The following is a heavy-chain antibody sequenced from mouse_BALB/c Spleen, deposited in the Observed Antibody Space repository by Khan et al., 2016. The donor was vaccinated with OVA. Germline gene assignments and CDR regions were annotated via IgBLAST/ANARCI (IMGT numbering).Heavy chain of an antibody. D-gene: IGHD2-14*01. Sequence: EVQLVESGPSLVKPSQTLSLTCSVTGDSITTGYWNWIRKFPGNKLEYMGYIIYTGYTYYNPSLKSRISIIRHTSNNKSYLQLNSVTDEDTATYYFARSTYRYAFVYWGQGTLVTVSA. CDR2: IIYTGYT. J-gene: IGHJ3*01. V-gene: IGHV3-8*02. CDR1: GDSITTGY. CDR3: ARSTYRYAFVY.